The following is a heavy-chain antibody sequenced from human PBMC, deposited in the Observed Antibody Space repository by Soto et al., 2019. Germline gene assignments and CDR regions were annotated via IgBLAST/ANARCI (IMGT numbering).Heavy chain of an antibody. CDR1: GGTFSSYA. D-gene: IGHD6-13*01. CDR2: IIPIFGTA. Sequence: SVKVSCKASGGTFSSYAISWVRQAPGQGLEWMGGIIPIFGTANYAQKFQGRATMTADKSTSTAYMELSSLRSEDTAVYYCATDKVAAAGFKGWFDPWGQGTLVTVPS. CDR3: ATDKVAAAGFKGWFDP. J-gene: IGHJ5*02. V-gene: IGHV1-69*06.